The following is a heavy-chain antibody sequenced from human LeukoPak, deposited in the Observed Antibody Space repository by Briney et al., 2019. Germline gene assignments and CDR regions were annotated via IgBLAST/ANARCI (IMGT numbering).Heavy chain of an antibody. J-gene: IGHJ3*02. D-gene: IGHD3/OR15-3a*01. CDR1: GGSIRSYY. Sequence: ASETLSLTCTVSGGSIRSYYWSWIRQPPGKGLEWIGYIYYSGSTNYNPSLKSRVTISVDTSKNQFSLQLNSVTPEDTAVYYCARGGLISLANTPLGAFDIWGQGTMVSVSS. V-gene: IGHV4-59*12. CDR2: IYYSGST. CDR3: ARGGLISLANTPLGAFDI.